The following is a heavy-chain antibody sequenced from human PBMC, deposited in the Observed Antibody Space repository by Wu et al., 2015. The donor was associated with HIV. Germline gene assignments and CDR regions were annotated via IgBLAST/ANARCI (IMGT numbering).Heavy chain of an antibody. CDR1: GGRFSSYA. CDR2: IIPIFGSP. Sequence: QVQLVQSGAEVKKPGSSVRVSCKTSGGRFSSYAMTWVRQAPGQGLEWMGGIIPIFGSPKYAQAFQGRVTITADESTSTAYMELTSLTSEDTAVYYCASRPPTTDITMALSSWGQGTLVTVSS. CDR3: ASRPPTTDITMALSS. D-gene: IGHD6-19*01. V-gene: IGHV1-69*12. J-gene: IGHJ4*02.